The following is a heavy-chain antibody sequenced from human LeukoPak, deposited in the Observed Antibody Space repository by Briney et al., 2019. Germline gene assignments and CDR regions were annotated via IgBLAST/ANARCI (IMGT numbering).Heavy chain of an antibody. J-gene: IGHJ6*02. Sequence: GGSLRLSCAASGFTFSSYAMSWVRQAPGKGLEWVSAISGSGGSTYYADSVKGRFTISRDNSKNTLYLQMNSLRAEDTAVYYCAKGYGSGPRQRYYYYGMDVWGQGTTVTVSS. CDR3: AKGYGSGPRQRYYYYGMDV. V-gene: IGHV3-23*01. D-gene: IGHD3-10*01. CDR2: ISGSGGST. CDR1: GFTFSSYA.